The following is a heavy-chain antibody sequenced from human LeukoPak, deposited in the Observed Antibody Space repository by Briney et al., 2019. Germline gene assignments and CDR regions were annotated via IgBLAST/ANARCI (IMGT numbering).Heavy chain of an antibody. CDR2: ISGDGTTT. Sequence: PGGSLRLSCAASGFTFSNYFMHWVRQAPGKGLVWVSRISGDGTTTMYADSVKGRFTISRDNAKNTLYLQMNSLSAEDTAVYYCTRGREGNYGLFDSWGQGTLVTVSS. D-gene: IGHD3-10*01. CDR1: GFTFSNYF. V-gene: IGHV3-74*03. J-gene: IGHJ4*02. CDR3: TRGREGNYGLFDS.